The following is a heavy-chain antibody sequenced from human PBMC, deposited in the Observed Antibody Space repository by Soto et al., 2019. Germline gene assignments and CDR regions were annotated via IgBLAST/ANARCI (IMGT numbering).Heavy chain of an antibody. Sequence: VGSLRLSCAASGFTFSSYGMHWVRQAPGKGLEWVAVISYDGSNKYYADSVKGRFTISRDNSKNTLYLQMNSLRAEDTAVYYCAKAPGIAAAGSIDYWGQGTLVTVSS. J-gene: IGHJ4*02. CDR2: ISYDGSNK. CDR3: AKAPGIAAAGSIDY. CDR1: GFTFSSYG. D-gene: IGHD6-13*01. V-gene: IGHV3-30*18.